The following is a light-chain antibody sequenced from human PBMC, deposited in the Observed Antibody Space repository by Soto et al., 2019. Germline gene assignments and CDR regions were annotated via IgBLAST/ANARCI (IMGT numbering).Light chain of an antibody. CDR2: EVS. Sequence: HSVLTQPASVSGSPGQSITISCTGTSSDVGGYNYVSWYQQHPGKAPKLMISEVSNRLSGVSNRFSGSKSGNTASLTISGLQAEDEADYYCSSYTSSSTYVFGTGTKVTVL. J-gene: IGLJ1*01. CDR3: SSYTSSSTYV. CDR1: SSDVGGYNY. V-gene: IGLV2-14*01.